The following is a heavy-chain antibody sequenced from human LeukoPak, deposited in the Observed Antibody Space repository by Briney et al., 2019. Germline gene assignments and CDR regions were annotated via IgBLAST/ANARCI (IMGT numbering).Heavy chain of an antibody. CDR1: GFIVGNSY. V-gene: IGHV3-53*01. Sequence: GGSLRLSCAASGFIVGNSYMSWVRQAPGKGLEWISLIRTDDSTYYADSVKGRFTISRDTSRSTLYLQMNILRAKDTAVYYCAREASGSYFHNWGQGTLVTVSS. D-gene: IGHD1-26*01. J-gene: IGHJ1*01. CDR3: AREASGSYFHN. CDR2: IRTDDST.